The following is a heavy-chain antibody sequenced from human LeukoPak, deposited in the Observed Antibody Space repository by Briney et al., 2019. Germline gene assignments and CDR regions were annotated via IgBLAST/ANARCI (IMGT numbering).Heavy chain of an antibody. CDR2: LHYTGST. V-gene: IGHV4-59*01. CDR1: GGSISSDY. CDR3: ARKNAFDI. J-gene: IGHJ3*02. Sequence: SETLSLTCTASGGSISSDYWNWIRQPPGKGLEWIGLLHYTGSTSYNPSLRSRVTISLDTSKRHFSLKLSSVTAADTAVYYCARKNAFDIWGQGTMVTVSS.